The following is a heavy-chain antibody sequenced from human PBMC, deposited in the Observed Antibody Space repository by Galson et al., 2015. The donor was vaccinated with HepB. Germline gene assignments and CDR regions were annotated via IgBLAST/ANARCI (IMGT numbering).Heavy chain of an antibody. J-gene: IGHJ3*02. CDR2: IYYSGST. V-gene: IGHV4-59*08. CDR1: GGSISSYY. D-gene: IGHD4-17*01. Sequence: LSLTCTVSGGSISSYYWSWIRQPPGKGLEWIGSIYYSGSTNYNPSLKSRVTISVDTSKNQFSLKLSSVTAADTAVYYCARPLPYGDYACDIWGQGTMVTVSS. CDR3: ARPLPYGDYACDI.